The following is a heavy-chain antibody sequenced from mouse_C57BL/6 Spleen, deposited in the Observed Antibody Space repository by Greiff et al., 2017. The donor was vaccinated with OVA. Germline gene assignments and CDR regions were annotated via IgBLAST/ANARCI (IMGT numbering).Heavy chain of an antibody. D-gene: IGHD3-3*01. CDR2: IDPSDSYT. CDR1: GYTFTSYW. Sequence: QVQLQQSGAELVMPGASVKLFCKASGYTFTSYWMHWVKQRPGQGLEWIGEIDPSDSYTNYNQKFKGKSTLTVDKSSSTAYMQLSSLTSEDSAVYYCARRAVSAPYWYFDVWGTGTTVTVSS. V-gene: IGHV1-69*01. CDR3: ARRAVSAPYWYFDV. J-gene: IGHJ1*03.